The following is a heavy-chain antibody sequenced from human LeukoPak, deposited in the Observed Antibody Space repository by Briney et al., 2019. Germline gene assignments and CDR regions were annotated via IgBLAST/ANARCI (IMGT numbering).Heavy chain of an antibody. CDR2: ISGSGGGT. CDR3: AKFGFCSSTSCPAPY. J-gene: IGHJ4*02. V-gene: IGHV3-23*01. CDR1: GFTFSSYS. Sequence: GGSLRLSCAASGFTFSSYSMNWVRQAPGKGLEWVSAISGSGGGTYYADSVKGRFTISRDNSKNTLYLQMNSLRAEDTAVYYCAKFGFCSSTSCPAPYWGQGTLVTVSS. D-gene: IGHD2-2*01.